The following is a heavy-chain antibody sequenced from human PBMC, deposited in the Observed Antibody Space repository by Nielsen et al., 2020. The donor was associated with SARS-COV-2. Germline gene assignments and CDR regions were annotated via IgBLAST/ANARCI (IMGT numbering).Heavy chain of an antibody. CDR2: IRSGSTYT. V-gene: IGHV3-11*05. CDR3: AREGRDLPLDY. D-gene: IGHD5-24*01. CDR1: GFTFSDYY. Sequence: GWSLRLSCAASGFTFSDYYMSWIRQAPGKGLEWISYIRSGSTYTNYADSVKGRFTISRDDAKNSLYLQMNSLRAEDTAVYYCAREGRDLPLDYWGQGVLVTVSS. J-gene: IGHJ4*02.